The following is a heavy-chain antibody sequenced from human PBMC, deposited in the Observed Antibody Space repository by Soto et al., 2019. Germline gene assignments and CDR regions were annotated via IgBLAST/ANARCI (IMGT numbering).Heavy chain of an antibody. CDR1: GFTFSSYA. CDR2: ISYDGSNK. J-gene: IGHJ4*02. V-gene: IGHV3-30-3*01. D-gene: IGHD3-10*01. CDR3: AREEGYLSPGVGAFDY. Sequence: GGSLRLSCAASGFTFSSYAMHWVRQAPGKGLEWVAVISYDGSNKYYADSVKGRFTISRDNSKNTLYLQMNSLRAEDTAVYYCAREEGYLSPGVGAFDYWGQGTLVTVSS.